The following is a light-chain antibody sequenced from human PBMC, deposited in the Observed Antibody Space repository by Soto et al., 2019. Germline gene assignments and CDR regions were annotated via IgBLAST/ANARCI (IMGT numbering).Light chain of an antibody. J-gene: IGLJ2*01. CDR1: SSDVGGYHY. V-gene: IGLV2-14*01. CDR3: CSYTSSTTPL. CDR2: EVS. Sequence: QSVLTQPASVSGSPGQSITISCTGSSSDVGGYHYVSWYQQYPGAAPKLVISEVSNRPSGVSNRFSGSKSGNTASLTISGLQAEDEADYYCCSYTSSTTPLFGGGTQLTVL.